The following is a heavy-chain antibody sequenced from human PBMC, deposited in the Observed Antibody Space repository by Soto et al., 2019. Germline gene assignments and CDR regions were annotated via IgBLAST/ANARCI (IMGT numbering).Heavy chain of an antibody. CDR2: IYPGDSDT. D-gene: IGHD3-16*02. V-gene: IGHV5-51*01. J-gene: IGHJ3*02. CDR1: GYSFTSYW. CDR3: ATTYDYIWGSYRPGDAFDI. Sequence: GESLKISCKGSGYSFTSYWIGWVRQMPGKGLEWMGIIYPGDSDTRYSPSFQGQVTISADKSISTAYLQWSSLKASDTAMYYCATTYDYIWGSYRPGDAFDIWGQGTMVTVSS.